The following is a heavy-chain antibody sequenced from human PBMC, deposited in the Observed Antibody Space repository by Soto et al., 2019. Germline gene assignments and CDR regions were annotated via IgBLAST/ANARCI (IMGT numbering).Heavy chain of an antibody. J-gene: IGHJ4*02. CDR3: ARLLNYYDSSASGY. CDR2: IYPGDSET. Sequence: GESLKISCKGSGYTFTNYWIGWVRQVPGKGLEWMGIIYPGDSETRYSPSFQGQVIISADKSISTAYLQWNSLKAPDTAMYYCARLLNYYDSSASGYWGQGTLVTVSS. V-gene: IGHV5-51*01. CDR1: GYTFTNYW. D-gene: IGHD3-22*01.